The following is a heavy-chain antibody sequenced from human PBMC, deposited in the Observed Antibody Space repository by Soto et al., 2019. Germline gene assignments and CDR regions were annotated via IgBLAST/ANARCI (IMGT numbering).Heavy chain of an antibody. J-gene: IGHJ3*02. CDR1: GGSISSGGYS. CDR2: IYHRGST. Sequence: TRSLTCAVSGGSISSGGYSWSWIQHPPGKGLEWIGYIYHRGSTYYNPSLKSRVTISVERSKNQFSLKLSSVTAADTAVYYCARDTAEGDSGAFDSWGNGNMVTV. V-gene: IGHV4-30-2*01. D-gene: IGHD2-21*02. CDR3: ARDTAEGDSGAFDS.